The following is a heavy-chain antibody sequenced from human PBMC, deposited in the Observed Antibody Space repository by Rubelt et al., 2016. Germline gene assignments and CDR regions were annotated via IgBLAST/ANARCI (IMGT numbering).Heavy chain of an antibody. J-gene: IGHJ3*02. CDR3: ARAHFGTRNAFDI. CDR1: GFNFNNYV. CDR2: VSHDGTIT. V-gene: IGHV3-74*02. D-gene: IGHD3-10*01. Sequence: EVQLVESGGGLVQPGGSLRLSCAASGFNFNNYVMHWVRQDPEKGLVWVSRVSHDGTITNYTDSVKGRFTSPRDNAKKTLYLQMPSLEVRYTAVYDCARAHFGTRNAFDIWGQGTMVTVSS.